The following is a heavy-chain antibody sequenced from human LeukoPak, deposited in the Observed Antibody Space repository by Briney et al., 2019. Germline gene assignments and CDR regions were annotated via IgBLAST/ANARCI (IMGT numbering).Heavy chain of an antibody. CDR3: AGHVGVAGTSSRWFDP. Sequence: GESLKISCTGSGYSFTSYWISWVRQMPGKGLEWMGRINPSDSYTNYSPSFQGHVTISADKSISTAYLQWSSLKASDTAMYYCAGHVGVAGTSSRWFDPWGQGSLVTVSS. J-gene: IGHJ5*02. V-gene: IGHV5-10-1*01. D-gene: IGHD6-19*01. CDR2: INPSDSYT. CDR1: GYSFTSYW.